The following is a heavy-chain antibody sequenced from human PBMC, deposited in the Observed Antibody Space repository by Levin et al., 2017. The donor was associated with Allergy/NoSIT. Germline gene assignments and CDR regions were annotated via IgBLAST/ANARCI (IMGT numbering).Heavy chain of an antibody. D-gene: IGHD1-1*01. J-gene: IGHJ1*01. Sequence: SETLSLTCVVSGDAVSNGHWWVWVRQSPEKGLEWLGDIYHSGNTNYNPSLKSRIKISIDESKNQFSLKLDSVTAADTAVYYCARGRQHTGSSHEHFHSWGQGTLVTVSS. CDR3: ARGRQHTGSSHEHFHS. V-gene: IGHV4/OR15-8*02. CDR1: GDAVSNGHW. CDR2: IYHSGNT.